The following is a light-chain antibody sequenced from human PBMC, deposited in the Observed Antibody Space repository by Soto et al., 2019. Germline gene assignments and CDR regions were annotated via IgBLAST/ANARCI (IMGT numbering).Light chain of an antibody. CDR1: SSNIGAGYD. J-gene: IGLJ2*01. V-gene: IGLV1-40*01. CDR3: AAWDDNNGYVV. Sequence: QSVLTQPPSVSGAPGQRVTISCSGSSSNIGAGYDVHWYQQLPGTAPRLLIYVSRNRPSGVPDRFSGSKSGTSASLAISGLQSEDEADYYCAAWDDNNGYVVFGGGTKLTVL. CDR2: VSR.